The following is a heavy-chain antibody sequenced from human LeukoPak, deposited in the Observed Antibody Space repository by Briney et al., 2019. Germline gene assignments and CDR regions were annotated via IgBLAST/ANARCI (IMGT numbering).Heavy chain of an antibody. J-gene: IGHJ2*01. CDR1: GGSISSYY. V-gene: IGHV4-4*07. CDR2: IYSSGRT. D-gene: IGHD4-17*01. Sequence: PSETLSLTCTVSGGSISSYYWSWIRQPAGEGLEWIGRIYSSGRTHYSPSLKSRVTISVDTSKNQFSLKLSSVTAADTAVYYCARTQNDYGDYADWYFDLWGRGTLVTVSS. CDR3: ARTQNDYGDYADWYFDL.